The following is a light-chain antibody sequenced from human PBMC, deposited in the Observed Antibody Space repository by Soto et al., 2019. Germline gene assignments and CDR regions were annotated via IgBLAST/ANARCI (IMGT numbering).Light chain of an antibody. J-gene: IGKJ1*01. Sequence: EIVLTQSPATLSLSPGERATLSCRASPSVSSYLAWYQQKPGQAPRLLIYDASNRGTGIPARFSGSGSRTDFTLTISSLEPEYFAVYYCQQRSNWTFGQGTKVEIK. V-gene: IGKV3-11*01. CDR1: PSVSSY. CDR2: DAS. CDR3: QQRSNWT.